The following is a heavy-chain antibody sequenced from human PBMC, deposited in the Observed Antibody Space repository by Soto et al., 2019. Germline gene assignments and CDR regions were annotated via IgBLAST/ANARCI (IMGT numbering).Heavy chain of an antibody. CDR1: GFTFSSYG. J-gene: IGHJ4*02. Sequence: QVQLVESGGGVVQPGRSLRLSCAASGFTFSSYGMHWVRQAPGKGMVWVAVIWYDGSNKYYADSVKGRFTISRDNSKNRLYLQINSLPAEDTAVYYCARDRRPAAICYWGQATLVTVSS. CDR2: IWYDGSNK. D-gene: IGHD2-2*01. V-gene: IGHV3-33*01. CDR3: ARDRRPAAICY.